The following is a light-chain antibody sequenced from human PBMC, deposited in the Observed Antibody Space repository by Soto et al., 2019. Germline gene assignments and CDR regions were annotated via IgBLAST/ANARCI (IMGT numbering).Light chain of an antibody. CDR2: DAS. V-gene: IGKV1-5*01. CDR3: QQYDSSSPT. J-gene: IGKJ2*01. Sequence: DIPMTQSPSTLSASVGDGVTITCRASQNISVWLAWYQQRPGKAPKFLIYDASNLETGVSSRFSGSGSGTEFTLTIRSLQPDDFATYYCQQYDSSSPTFGQGTKLEFK. CDR1: QNISVW.